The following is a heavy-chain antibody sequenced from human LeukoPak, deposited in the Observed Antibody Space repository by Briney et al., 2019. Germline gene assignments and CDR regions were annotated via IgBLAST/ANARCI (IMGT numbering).Heavy chain of an antibody. CDR3: AREIVGGFNPGAY. D-gene: IGHD1-14*01. Sequence: SETLSLTCTVSLDSTTSNFWSWVRQPPGKGLEWIGEIHRSGSTNYNPSLQSRVTISIDRSKNQIALELSSVAAADTAVYYCAREIVGGFNPGAYWGQGTLVTVSS. CDR2: IHRSGST. CDR1: LDSTTSNF. J-gene: IGHJ4*02. V-gene: IGHV4-4*02.